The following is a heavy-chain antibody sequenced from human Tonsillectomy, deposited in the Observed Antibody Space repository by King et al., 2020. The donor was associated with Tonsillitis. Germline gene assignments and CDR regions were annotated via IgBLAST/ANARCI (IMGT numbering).Heavy chain of an antibody. CDR3: ARGLGASSGWFDP. CDR1: GGSFSTYY. V-gene: IGHV4-34*01. Sequence: VQLQQWGAELLKPSETLSLTCAVYGGSFSTYYWNWIRQPPGRGLEWIGEINHTGNTNYNSSLKSRVTISVDTSKHQFSLNLNSVTAADRAVYYCARGLGASSGWFDPWGQGTLVTVSS. D-gene: IGHD6-6*01. CDR2: INHTGNT. J-gene: IGHJ5*02.